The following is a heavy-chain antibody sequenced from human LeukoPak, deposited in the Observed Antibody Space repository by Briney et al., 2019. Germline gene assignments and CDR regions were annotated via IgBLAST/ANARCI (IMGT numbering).Heavy chain of an antibody. CDR1: GFTFSSYS. CDR2: ISSSSSTI. CDR3: ARSLIVGATVFDY. D-gene: IGHD1-26*01. Sequence: GGSLRLSCAPSGFTFSSYSMNWVRQAPGKGLEWVSYISSSSSTIYYADSVKGRFTISRDNAKNSLYLQMNSLRAEDTAVYYCARSLIVGATVFDYWGQGTLVTVSS. J-gene: IGHJ4*02. V-gene: IGHV3-48*01.